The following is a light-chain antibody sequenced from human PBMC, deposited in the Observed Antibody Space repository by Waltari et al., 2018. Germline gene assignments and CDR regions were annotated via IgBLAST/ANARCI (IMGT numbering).Light chain of an antibody. J-gene: IGLJ3*02. CDR3: SSHTSSSTLWV. CDR2: DVS. V-gene: IGLV2-14*03. CDR1: SSDVGGYNY. Sequence: QSALTQPASVSGSPGQSITLSCTGTSSDVGGYNYVSWYQQHPGKAPKLMIYDVSNRPSGVSNRFSGSKSGNTASLTISGLQAEDEADYYCSSHTSSSTLWVFGGGTKLTVL.